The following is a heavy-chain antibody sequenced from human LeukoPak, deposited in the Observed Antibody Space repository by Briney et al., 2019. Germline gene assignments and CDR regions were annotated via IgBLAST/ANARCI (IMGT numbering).Heavy chain of an antibody. J-gene: IGHJ3*02. CDR1: GGTFSSYA. D-gene: IGHD5-24*01. CDR3: ARAIPEMATIIGAFDI. Sequence: SVKVSCKASGGTFSSYAISWVRQAPGQGLEWMGGTIPIFGTANYAQKFQGRVTITADESTSTAYMELSSLRSEDTAVYYCARAIPEMATIIGAFDIWGRGTMVTVSS. CDR2: TIPIFGTA. V-gene: IGHV1-69*13.